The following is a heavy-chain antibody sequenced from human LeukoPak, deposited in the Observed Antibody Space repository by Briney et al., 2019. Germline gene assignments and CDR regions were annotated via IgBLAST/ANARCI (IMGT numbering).Heavy chain of an antibody. Sequence: GGSLRLSYAASGFTLSSYWMSWVRQAPGKGLEWVANIKQDGSEKNYVDSVKGRFTISRDNDKNSLYLQMNSLRAEDTAVYYCARDLGSSSWYSGYWGQGALVTVSP. V-gene: IGHV3-7*01. J-gene: IGHJ4*02. D-gene: IGHD6-13*01. CDR3: ARDLGSSSWYSGY. CDR1: GFTLSSYW. CDR2: IKQDGSEK.